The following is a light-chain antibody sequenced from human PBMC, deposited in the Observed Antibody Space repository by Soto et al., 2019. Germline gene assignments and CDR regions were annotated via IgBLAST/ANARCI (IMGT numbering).Light chain of an antibody. Sequence: EIVMTQSPATLSVSPGESATLSCRASQSISSHLVWYQQKPGQAPRLVIYGASTRAAGVPDRFSGSGSGTEFTLTISSLQSEDFAVYYCQQYGSSPTFGQGTRLEIK. V-gene: IGKV3D-15*02. J-gene: IGKJ5*01. CDR1: QSISSH. CDR2: GAS. CDR3: QQYGSSPT.